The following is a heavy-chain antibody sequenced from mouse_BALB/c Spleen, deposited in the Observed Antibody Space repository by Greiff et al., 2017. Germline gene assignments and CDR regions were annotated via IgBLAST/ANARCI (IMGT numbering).Heavy chain of an antibody. J-gene: IGHJ1*01. Sequence: VQLQQSGPELVKPGASVKMSCKASGYTFTSYVMHWVKQKPGQGLEWIGYINPYNDGTKYNEKFKGKATLTSDKSSSTAYMELSSLTSEDSAVYYCASGGSYWYFDVWGAGTTVTVSS. V-gene: IGHV1-14*01. CDR2: INPYNDGT. CDR3: ASGGSYWYFDV. CDR1: GYTFTSYV.